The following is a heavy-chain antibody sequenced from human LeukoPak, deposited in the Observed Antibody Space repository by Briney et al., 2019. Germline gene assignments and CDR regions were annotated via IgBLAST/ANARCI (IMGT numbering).Heavy chain of an antibody. D-gene: IGHD6-19*01. CDR3: ARDGRSSGLPNWFDP. CDR1: GFTFSSYW. Sequence: GGSLRLSCAASGFTFSSYWMHWVRQAPGKGLVWVSRINSDGSSTSYADSVKGRFTISRDDAKNTLYLQMNSLRAEDTAVYYCARDGRSSGLPNWFDPWGQGTLVTVSS. CDR2: INSDGSST. V-gene: IGHV3-74*01. J-gene: IGHJ5*02.